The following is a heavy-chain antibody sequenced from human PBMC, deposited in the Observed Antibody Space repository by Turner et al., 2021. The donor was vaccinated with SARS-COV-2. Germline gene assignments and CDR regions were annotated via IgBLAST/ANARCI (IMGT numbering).Heavy chain of an antibody. CDR3: ARHPLNYDFWSGYYYYGMDV. CDR2: IYYSGST. V-gene: IGHV4-59*08. CDR1: GGSISSYY. Sequence: QVQLQESGPGLVQPSETLSLTCTVSGGSISSYYWSWIRQPPGKGLEWIGYIYYSGSTNYNPSLKSLVTISVDTSKNQFSLKLSSVTAADTAVYYCARHPLNYDFWSGYYYYGMDVWGQGTTVTVSS. D-gene: IGHD3-3*01. J-gene: IGHJ6*02.